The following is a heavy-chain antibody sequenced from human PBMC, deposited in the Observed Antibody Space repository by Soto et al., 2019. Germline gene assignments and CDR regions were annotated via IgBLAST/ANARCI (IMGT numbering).Heavy chain of an antibody. D-gene: IGHD2-2*01. J-gene: IGHJ6*02. CDR3: ARDRVVVVPAATDHYYYGMDV. CDR1: GFTFSSYS. CDR2: ISSSSSYI. Sequence: GGSLRLSCAASGFTFSSYSMNWVRQAPGKGLEWVSSISSSSSYIYYADSVKGRFTISRDKAKNSLYLQMNSLRAEDTAVYYCARDRVVVVPAATDHYYYGMDVWGQGTTVTVSS. V-gene: IGHV3-21*01.